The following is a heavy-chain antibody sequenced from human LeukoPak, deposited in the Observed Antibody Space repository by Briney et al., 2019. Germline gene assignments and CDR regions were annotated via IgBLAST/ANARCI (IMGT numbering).Heavy chain of an antibody. CDR2: ISAYNGNT. J-gene: IGHJ4*02. CDR1: GYTFTSYG. CDR3: ARGLFGCSSTSCYSSYFDY. V-gene: IGHV1-18*01. Sequence: GASVKVSCKASGYTFTSYGISWVRQAPGQGLEWMGWISAYNGNTNYAQKLQGRVTMTTDTSTSTAYMELRSLRSDDTGVYYCARGLFGCSSTSCYSSYFDYWGQGTLVTVSS. D-gene: IGHD2-2*01.